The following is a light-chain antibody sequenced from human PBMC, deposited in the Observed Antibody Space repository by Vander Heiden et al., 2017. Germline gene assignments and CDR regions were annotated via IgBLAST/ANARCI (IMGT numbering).Light chain of an antibody. CDR2: WAS. CDR3: QQYDSTPYT. J-gene: IGKJ2*01. CDR1: QSVLYSSNNKNY. Sequence: IVMTQSPASLAVSLGERATINCKSSQSVLYSSNNKNYLAWYQQKPGQPPKLLIYWASTRESGVPDRFSGSGSGTDFTLTISSLQAEDVAVYYCQQYDSTPYTFGQGTKLEIK. V-gene: IGKV4-1*01.